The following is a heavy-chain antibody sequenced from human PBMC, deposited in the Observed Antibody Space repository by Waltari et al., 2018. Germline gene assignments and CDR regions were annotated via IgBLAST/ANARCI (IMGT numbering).Heavy chain of an antibody. CDR3: AKDWRWEQLVYGFNI. V-gene: IGHV3-30*18. Sequence: QEQVVESGGGVVQPGGSLRLSCAASGFSFSNYGMHWVRQDPGKGLEWVATISYDGANKYHADSVKGRFTISRDNSKNTLYLQMNSLRAEETAVYYCAKDWRWEQLVYGFNIWGQGTMVTVSS. CDR1: GFSFSNYG. D-gene: IGHD3-3*01. J-gene: IGHJ3*02. CDR2: ISYDGANK.